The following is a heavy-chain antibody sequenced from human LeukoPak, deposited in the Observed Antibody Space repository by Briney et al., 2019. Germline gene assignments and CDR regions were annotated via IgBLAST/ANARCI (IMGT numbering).Heavy chain of an antibody. CDR2: IRQDGGGK. D-gene: IGHD1-20*01. CDR1: GFIFSSYW. J-gene: IGHJ4*02. CDR3: ATSPYNWNVLAPDD. Sequence: TGGSLRLSCAASGFIFSSYWMSWVRQAPGKGPEWVANIRQDGGGKNYVDSVKGRFTISRDNAKNSLYLQMNSLRAEDTAVYYCATSPYNWNVLAPDDWGQGTLVTVSS. V-gene: IGHV3-7*02.